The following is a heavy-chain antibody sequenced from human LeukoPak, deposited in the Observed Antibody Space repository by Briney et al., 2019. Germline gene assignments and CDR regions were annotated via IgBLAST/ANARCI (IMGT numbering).Heavy chain of an antibody. J-gene: IGHJ3*02. Sequence: GGSLRLSCAASGFTFDDYAMHWVRQAPGKGLEWVSGISWNSGSIGYADSVKGRFTISRDNAKNSLYLQMSSLRAEDTALYYCAKALRRQYYDILTGYQPYDAFDIWGQGTMVTVSS. D-gene: IGHD3-9*01. CDR1: GFTFDDYA. CDR2: ISWNSGSI. V-gene: IGHV3-9*01. CDR3: AKALRRQYYDILTGYQPYDAFDI.